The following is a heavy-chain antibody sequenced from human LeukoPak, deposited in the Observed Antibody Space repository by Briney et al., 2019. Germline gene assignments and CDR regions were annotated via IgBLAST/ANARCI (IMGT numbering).Heavy chain of an antibody. CDR3: AKAPVTTCSGTFCYPFDY. J-gene: IGHJ4*02. D-gene: IGHD2-15*01. V-gene: IGHV3-48*01. CDR1: GFTFSSYT. Sequence: GGSLRLSCAASGFTFSSYTMNWVRQAPGKGLEWVSYISSSGSTMYYADSVKGRFSISRDNAKNSLYLQMSSLRAEDAGVYYCAKAPVTTCSGTFCYPFDYWGQGTLVTVSS. CDR2: ISSSGSTM.